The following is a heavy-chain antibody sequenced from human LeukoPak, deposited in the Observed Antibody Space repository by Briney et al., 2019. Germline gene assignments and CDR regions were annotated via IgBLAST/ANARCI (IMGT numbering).Heavy chain of an antibody. J-gene: IGHJ4*02. CDR2: VHTSGNT. V-gene: IGHV4-61*02. CDR1: GGSITSGNYY. CDR3: ARLSTGSLHYFDC. D-gene: IGHD1-1*01. Sequence: SQTLSLTCTVSGGSITSGNYYWSWIRQPAGKGLEWIGRVHTSGNTNYNPSLKSRVTISVDTSKNQFSLHLSSVTAADTAVYYCARLSTGSLHYFDCWGQGTLVTVSS.